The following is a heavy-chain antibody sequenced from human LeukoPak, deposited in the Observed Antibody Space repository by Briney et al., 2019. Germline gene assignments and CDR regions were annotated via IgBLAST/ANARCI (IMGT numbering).Heavy chain of an antibody. Sequence: SETLSLTCTVSGGSISSSSYYWGWIRQPPGKGLEWIGSIYYSGSTYYNPSLKSRVTISVDTSKNQFSLKLSSVTAADTAVYYCARHLILWFGAADWFDPWGQGTLVTVSS. CDR1: GGSISSSSYY. CDR3: ARHLILWFGAADWFDP. V-gene: IGHV4-39*01. J-gene: IGHJ5*02. D-gene: IGHD3-10*01. CDR2: IYYSGST.